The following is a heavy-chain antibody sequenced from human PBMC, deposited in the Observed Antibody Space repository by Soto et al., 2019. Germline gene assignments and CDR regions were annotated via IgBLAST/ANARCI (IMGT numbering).Heavy chain of an antibody. CDR1: GGTFSSYA. J-gene: IGHJ5*02. CDR2: IIPIFGTA. Sequence: SVKVSCKASGGTFSSYAISWVRQAPGQGLEWMGGIIPIFGTANYAQKFQGRVMITADESTSTAYMELSSLRSEDTAVYYCARDQGLGIAANNWFDPWGQGTLVTVSS. D-gene: IGHD6-25*01. V-gene: IGHV1-69*13. CDR3: ARDQGLGIAANNWFDP.